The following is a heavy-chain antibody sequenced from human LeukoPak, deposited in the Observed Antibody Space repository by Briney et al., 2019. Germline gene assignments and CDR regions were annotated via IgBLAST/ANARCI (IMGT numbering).Heavy chain of an antibody. V-gene: IGHV3-30*04. Sequence: GGSLRLSCAASGFTFSTYAMHWVRQAPGKGLEWVAVISYDGSNKYYADSVKGRFTISRDNSKNTLYLQMNSLGAEDAAVYYCARDFRSGFPNWFDPWGQGALVTVSS. J-gene: IGHJ5*02. CDR2: ISYDGSNK. D-gene: IGHD3-3*01. CDR1: GFTFSTYA. CDR3: ARDFRSGFPNWFDP.